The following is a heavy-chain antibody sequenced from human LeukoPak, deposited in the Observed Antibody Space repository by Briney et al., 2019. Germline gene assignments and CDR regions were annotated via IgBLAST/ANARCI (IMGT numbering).Heavy chain of an antibody. V-gene: IGHV3-33*01. J-gene: IGHJ4*02. D-gene: IGHD2-21*01. Sequence: PGGSLRLSCGASGFTFSSYGMNWLRQAPGKGLEWVAVIWYDGSHKYYADSAKGRFTISRDNSKNTVSLQMDSLRVEDTALYYCARDLGVCGHRFCSYYFDHWGQGIQVTVSS. CDR3: ARDLGVCGHRFCSYYFDH. CDR1: GFTFSSYG. CDR2: IWYDGSHK.